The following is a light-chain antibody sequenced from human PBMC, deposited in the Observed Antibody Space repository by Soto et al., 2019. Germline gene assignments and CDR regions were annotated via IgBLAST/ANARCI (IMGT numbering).Light chain of an antibody. V-gene: IGKV1D-13*01. J-gene: IGKJ1*01. Sequence: NQMTQSPPSLSSSVGGIVTITCRASQGISTYLNWYLQKPGKAPKLLIHDATSLESGVPSRFSGTESGTEFTLTISSLRPDDFATYYCQQYNDYSAWTFGQGTKVDIK. CDR1: QGISTY. CDR2: DAT. CDR3: QQYNDYSAWT.